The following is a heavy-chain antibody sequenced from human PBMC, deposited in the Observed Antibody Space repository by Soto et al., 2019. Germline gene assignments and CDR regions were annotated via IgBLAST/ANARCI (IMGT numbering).Heavy chain of an antibody. CDR2: INGDGSGT. D-gene: IGHD4-17*01. CDR1: GFTFSGYW. J-gene: IGHJ4*02. Sequence: EVQLVESGGGLVQPRGSLRLSCIASGFTFSGYWIHWVRQAPGKGLVWVSRINGDGSGTNYADFVEGRFTISRDNARNTVYLHMHSLRAEDTAVYFCASPARGNYGDYNWGQGTLVTVSS. CDR3: ASPARGNYGDYN. V-gene: IGHV3-74*01.